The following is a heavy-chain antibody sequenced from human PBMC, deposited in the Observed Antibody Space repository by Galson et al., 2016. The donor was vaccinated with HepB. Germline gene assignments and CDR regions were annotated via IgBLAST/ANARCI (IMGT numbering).Heavy chain of an antibody. CDR2: IKEDGSEE. D-gene: IGHD4-17*01. J-gene: IGHJ4*02. Sequence: SLRLSCAASGFTFSSYSMTWVRQAPGKGLEWVANIKEDGSEEYYVDSVKGRFTISRDNAKNSLYLQMNRLRAEDTAEYYCAKKWSYGDYSFFDYWGQGTLVTVSS. CDR1: GFTFSSYS. V-gene: IGHV3-7*01. CDR3: AKKWSYGDYSFFDY.